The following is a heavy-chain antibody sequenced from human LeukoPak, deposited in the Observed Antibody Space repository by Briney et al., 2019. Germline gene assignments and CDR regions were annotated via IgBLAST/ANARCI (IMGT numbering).Heavy chain of an antibody. V-gene: IGHV4-34*01. CDR1: GGSLSGYY. CDR3: ARIAYSSSWYNWFDP. D-gene: IGHD6-13*01. J-gene: IGHJ5*02. Sequence: SETLSLTCAVYGGSLSGYYWSWIRQPPGKGLEWIGEINHSGSTNYNPSLKSRVTISVDTSKNQFSLKLSYVTAADTAVYYCARIAYSSSWYNWFDPWGQGTLVTVSS. CDR2: INHSGST.